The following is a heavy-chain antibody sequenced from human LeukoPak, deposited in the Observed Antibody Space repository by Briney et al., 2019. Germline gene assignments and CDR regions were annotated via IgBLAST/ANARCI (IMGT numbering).Heavy chain of an antibody. D-gene: IGHD3-22*01. V-gene: IGHV1-18*01. CDR1: GYTFTSHV. CDR2: ISANNGNT. J-gene: IGHJ5*02. Sequence: EASVNVSFKSSGYTFTSHVCCSVGQPPGQRLEGMGWISANNGNTNYAQKLQGRVTMTTDTSTSTAYMELRSLRSDDTAVYYCARDHYYDSSGYYPGGVNWFDPWGQGTLVTVSS. CDR3: ARDHYYDSSGYYPGGVNWFDP.